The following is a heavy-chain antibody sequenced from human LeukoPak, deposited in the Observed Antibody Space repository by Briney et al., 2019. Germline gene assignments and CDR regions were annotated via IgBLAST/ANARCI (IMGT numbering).Heavy chain of an antibody. CDR1: GYSFSNYW. CDR3: AKQGGLD. Sequence: PGESLKIFCQGSGYSFSNYWIGWVRQLPGKGLEWMGVVYPYDSDVRYSPAFEGQVTISADKSISTAYLHWGSLKASDTAMYFCAKQGGLDWGQGTLVTVSS. V-gene: IGHV5-51*01. D-gene: IGHD2-15*01. J-gene: IGHJ4*02. CDR2: VYPYDSDV.